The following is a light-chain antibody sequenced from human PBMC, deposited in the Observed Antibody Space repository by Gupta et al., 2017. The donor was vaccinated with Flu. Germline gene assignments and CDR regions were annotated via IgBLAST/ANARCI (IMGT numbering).Light chain of an antibody. J-gene: IGKJ4*01. CDR2: GAS. CDR1: QSVGINY. Sequence: EIVLTQSPGTLSLSPGERATLSCRASQSVGINYLAWYQQKPGQAPRLLIYGASSRPTGIRDRFSGSVSGSGTDFTLTINRLEPEDFAVYYCQQFESAPFTCGGGTKVEI. CDR3: QQFESAPFT. V-gene: IGKV3-20*01.